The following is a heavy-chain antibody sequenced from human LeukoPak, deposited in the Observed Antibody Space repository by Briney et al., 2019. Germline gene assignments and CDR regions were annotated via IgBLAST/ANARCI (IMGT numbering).Heavy chain of an antibody. CDR2: ISGSGGST. D-gene: IGHD3-3*01. J-gene: IGHJ4*02. CDR3: ARDERLLSFLK. V-gene: IGHV3-23*01. CDR1: GFTFSNYA. Sequence: GGSLRLSCAASGFTFSNYAMSWVRQAPGKGLEWVSAISGSGGSTYYADSVKGRFTISRDNSKNTLYLQMNSLRAEDTAIYYCARDERLLSFLKWGQGTLVTVSS.